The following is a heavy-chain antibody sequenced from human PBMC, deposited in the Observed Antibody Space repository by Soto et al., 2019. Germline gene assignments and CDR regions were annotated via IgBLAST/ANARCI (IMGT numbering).Heavy chain of an antibody. Sequence: SETLSLTCTVSGGSVSSGSYYWSWIRQPPGKGLEWIGYIYYSGSTNYNPSLKSRVTISVDTSKNQFSLKLSSVAAADTAVYYCAREGHYYDSSHFDYWGQGTLVTVSS. V-gene: IGHV4-61*01. CDR2: IYYSGST. J-gene: IGHJ4*02. CDR3: AREGHYYDSSHFDY. CDR1: GGSVSSGSYY. D-gene: IGHD3-22*01.